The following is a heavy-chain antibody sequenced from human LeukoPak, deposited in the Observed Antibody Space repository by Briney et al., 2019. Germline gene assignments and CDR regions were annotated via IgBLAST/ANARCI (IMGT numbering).Heavy chain of an antibody. CDR2: IRSKTDGGSI. V-gene: IGHV3-15*01. CDR1: GFTFSKAW. J-gene: IGHJ4*02. CDR3: TTGRVL. Sequence: GGSLRLSCAASGFTFSKAWMSWVRQAPGKGLEWDGRIRSKTDGGSIEYGAPVKGRFNISRDDSKNTLDLQMNTLTTEDTAVYYCTTGRVLWGQGTLVIVSS.